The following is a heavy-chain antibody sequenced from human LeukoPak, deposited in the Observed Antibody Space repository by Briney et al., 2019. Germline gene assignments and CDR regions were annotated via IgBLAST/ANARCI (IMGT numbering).Heavy chain of an antibody. Sequence: SESLSLTCTVSGGSISSYYWSWIRQPPGKGLEWIGYIYYSGSTNYNPSLKSRVTISVDQSKNQFSLKLSSVTAADTAVYYCARGNGWVCSSTSCYNWFDPWGQGTLVTVSS. V-gene: IGHV4-59*01. CDR3: ARGNGWVCSSTSCYNWFDP. CDR2: IYYSGST. CDR1: GGSISSYY. J-gene: IGHJ5*02. D-gene: IGHD2-2*01.